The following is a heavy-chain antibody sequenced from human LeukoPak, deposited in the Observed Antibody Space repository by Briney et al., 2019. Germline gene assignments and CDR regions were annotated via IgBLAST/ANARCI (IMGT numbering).Heavy chain of an antibody. Sequence: ASVKVSCKASGYSFTSYGISWVRQAPGQGLEWMGWISTYNGNTNYAQKVQGRVTMTTDTSTSTAYMELRSLRSDDTAVYYCARGGRGYSGYGVFVYWGQGTLVTVSS. CDR1: GYSFTSYG. J-gene: IGHJ4*02. CDR2: ISTYNGNT. V-gene: IGHV1-18*01. CDR3: ARGGRGYSGYGVFVY. D-gene: IGHD5-12*01.